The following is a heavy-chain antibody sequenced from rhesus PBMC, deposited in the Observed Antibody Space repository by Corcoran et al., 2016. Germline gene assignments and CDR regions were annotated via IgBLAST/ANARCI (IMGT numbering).Heavy chain of an antibody. Sequence: EVQLVESGGGLAKPGGSLRLSCAASGFTFSDYYMDWVRQAPGKGLEWVSRISNGGNRSWYADSVKGRFTISREKAKNTLYLQMNSLRTEDTAVYYCARDRAGGFDYWGQGVLVTVSS. CDR1: GFTFSDYY. CDR2: ISNGGNRS. J-gene: IGHJ4*01. CDR3: ARDRAGGFDY. D-gene: IGHD1-1*01. V-gene: IGHV3-178*01.